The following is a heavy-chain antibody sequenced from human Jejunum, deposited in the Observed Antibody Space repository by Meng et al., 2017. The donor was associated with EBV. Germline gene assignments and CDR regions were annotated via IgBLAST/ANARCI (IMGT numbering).Heavy chain of an antibody. Sequence: FRLVQAGLEVKGPGASWMVPCKAPGYTFTNYGVSWIRQAPGQGLEWMGWISAYNGNTDYAQKLQGRVTMTTDTPTSTAYMELRSLRSDDTAVYYCTILSHCDGGICYSYDYWGQGTLVTVSS. D-gene: IGHD2-15*01. CDR2: ISAYNGNT. CDR1: GYTFTNYG. V-gene: IGHV1-18*01. J-gene: IGHJ4*02. CDR3: TILSHCDGGICYSYDY.